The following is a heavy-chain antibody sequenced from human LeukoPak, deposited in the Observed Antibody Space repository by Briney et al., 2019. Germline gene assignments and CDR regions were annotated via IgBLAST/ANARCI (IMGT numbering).Heavy chain of an antibody. CDR2: ISGSGGSP. Sequence: GGSLRLSCAASGVTFSSYWMSWVRQAPGKGLEWVASISGSGGSPYYADSVKGRFTISRDNSKNTLYLQMNSLRAEDTAVYYCAKGPLLWDWGQGTLVTVSS. J-gene: IGHJ4*02. CDR1: GVTFSSYW. CDR3: AKGPLLWD. V-gene: IGHV3-23*01. D-gene: IGHD2/OR15-2a*01.